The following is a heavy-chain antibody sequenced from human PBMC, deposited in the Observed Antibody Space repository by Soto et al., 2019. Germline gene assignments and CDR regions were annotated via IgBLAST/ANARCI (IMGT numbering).Heavy chain of an antibody. V-gene: IGHV4-59*01. CDR2: IYYSGST. CDR1: GGYICSYY. J-gene: IGHJ6*02. Sequence: SETLSLTCTVSGGYICSYYWSWIRQPPGKGLEWIGYIYYSGSTNYNPSLKSRVTISVDTSKNQFSLKLSSVTAADTAVYYCARDRRYYYDSSGYYSYGMDVWGQGTTVTVSS. CDR3: ARDRRYYYDSSGYYSYGMDV. D-gene: IGHD3-22*01.